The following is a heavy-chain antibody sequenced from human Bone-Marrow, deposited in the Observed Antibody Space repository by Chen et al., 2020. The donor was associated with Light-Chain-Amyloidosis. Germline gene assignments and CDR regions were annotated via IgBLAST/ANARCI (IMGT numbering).Heavy chain of an antibody. V-gene: IGHV3-30-3*01. CDR1: GFTFSRHS. CDR3: GRDWMIFKVEPPYGFEF. J-gene: IGHJ4*01. Sequence: VVQPGRSLRLSCAASGFTFSRHSMHWARQAPGKGLEWVAAISYDGTKQYYADSVRGRFTISRDNSKSTLSLQMISLGPDDTAIYFCGRDWMIFKVEPPYGFEFWGHGTLVTVSS. CDR2: ISYDGTKQ. D-gene: IGHD3-3*01.